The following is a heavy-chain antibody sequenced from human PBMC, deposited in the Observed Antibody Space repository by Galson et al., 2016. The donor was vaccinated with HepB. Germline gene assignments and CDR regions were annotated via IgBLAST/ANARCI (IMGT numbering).Heavy chain of an antibody. CDR3: GRLSRNATGGYFDY. CDR1: GYTFTNYW. CDR2: IYPGDSDT. D-gene: IGHD2-2*01. Sequence: QSGAEVKKPGESLKISCETSGYTFTNYWIGWVRQVPAKGLEWMGIIYPGDSDTKYSPSFQGHVTLSVDKSITTAYVQWRSLKASDSAIYYCGRLSRNATGGYFDYWGQGILFTVSS. V-gene: IGHV5-51*01. J-gene: IGHJ4*02.